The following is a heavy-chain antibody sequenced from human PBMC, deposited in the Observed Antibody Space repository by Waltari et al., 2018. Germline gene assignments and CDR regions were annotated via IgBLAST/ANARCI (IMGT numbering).Heavy chain of an antibody. CDR1: GFTFSNYW. Sequence: EVQLVESGGGLVQPGGTLRLSCAAYGFTFSNYWMHWVRQVPGKGLVVISRINRGGSSTNYADSVKGRFTTSRDNAKNTLYLQMNSLRFEDTAVYYCSRGCGAGPTPHDYWGQGTLVTVSS. CDR2: INRGGSST. D-gene: IGHD1-1*01. V-gene: IGHV3-74*01. J-gene: IGHJ4*02. CDR3: SRGCGAGPTPHDY.